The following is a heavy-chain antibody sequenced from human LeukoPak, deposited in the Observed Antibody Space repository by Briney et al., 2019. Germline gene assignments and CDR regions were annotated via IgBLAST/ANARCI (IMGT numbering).Heavy chain of an antibody. CDR2: IKQDGSEK. D-gene: IGHD2-21*02. Sequence: GGSLRLSCAASGFTFSSYWMSWVRQAPGKGLEWVANIKQDGSEKYYVDSVKGRFTISRDNAKNSLYLQMNSLRAEDTAVYYCAREVGYIGDYDSFLFDYWGQGTLVTVSS. CDR3: AREVGYIGDYDSFLFDY. J-gene: IGHJ4*02. V-gene: IGHV3-7*01. CDR1: GFTFSSYW.